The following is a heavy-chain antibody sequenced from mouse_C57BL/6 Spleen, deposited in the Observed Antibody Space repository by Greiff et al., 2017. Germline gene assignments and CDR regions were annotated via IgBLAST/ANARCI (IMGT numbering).Heavy chain of an antibody. J-gene: IGHJ4*01. CDR3: ASTHYDGSSLYAMDY. V-gene: IGHV1-52*01. CDR2: IDPSDSET. Sequence: QVQLQQPGAELVRPGSSVKLSCKASGYTFTSYWMHWVKQRPIQGLEWIGNIDPSDSETHYNQKFKDKATLAVDKSSSTAYMQLSSLTSEDSAVXYCASTHYDGSSLYAMDYWGQGTSVTVSS. D-gene: IGHD1-1*01. CDR1: GYTFTSYW.